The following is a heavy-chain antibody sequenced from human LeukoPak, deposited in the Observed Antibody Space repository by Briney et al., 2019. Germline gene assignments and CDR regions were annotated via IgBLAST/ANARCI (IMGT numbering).Heavy chain of an antibody. CDR1: GFTFSSYS. CDR3: AKSYGSGWFGFDY. V-gene: IGHV3-23*01. J-gene: IGHJ4*02. Sequence: PGGSLRLSCAASGFTFSSYSMNWVRQAPGKGLEWVSAISGSGGSTYYADSVKGRFTISRDNSKNTLYLQMNSLRAEDTAVYYCAKSYGSGWFGFDYWGQGTLVTVSS. D-gene: IGHD6-19*01. CDR2: ISGSGGST.